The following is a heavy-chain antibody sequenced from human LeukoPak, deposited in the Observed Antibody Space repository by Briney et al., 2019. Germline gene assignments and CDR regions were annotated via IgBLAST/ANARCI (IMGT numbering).Heavy chain of an antibody. V-gene: IGHV1-18*01. D-gene: IGHD1-26*01. CDR3: ARDQRNSGSYRFEY. CDR1: GYTFNGYG. CDR2: ITGNNGNT. J-gene: IGHJ4*02. Sequence: GASVKVSCKTSGYTFNGYGISWVRQAPGQGLEWMGWITGNNGNTNYAPSLQGRVTMTKDTSTNTAYMELTSLRSDDTAVYYCARDQRNSGSYRFEYWGQGTLVTVSS.